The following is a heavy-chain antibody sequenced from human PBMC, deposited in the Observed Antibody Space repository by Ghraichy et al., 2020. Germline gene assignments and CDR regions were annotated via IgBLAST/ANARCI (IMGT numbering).Heavy chain of an antibody. CDR2: IYYSGST. CDR1: GGSISSSSYY. Sequence: SETLSLTCTVSGGSISSSSYYWGWIRQPPGKGLEWIGSIYYSGSTYYNPSLKSRVTISVDTSKNQFSLKLSSVTAADTAVYYCATTLPIGGHDAFDIWGQGTMVTVSS. D-gene: IGHD3-10*01. CDR3: ATTLPIGGHDAFDI. J-gene: IGHJ3*02. V-gene: IGHV4-39*07.